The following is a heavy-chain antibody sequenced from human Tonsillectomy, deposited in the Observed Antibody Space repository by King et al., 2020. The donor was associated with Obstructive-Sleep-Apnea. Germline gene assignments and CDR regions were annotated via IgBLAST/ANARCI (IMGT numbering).Heavy chain of an antibody. D-gene: IGHD5-12*01. CDR1: GGSISSHH. CDR2: IYYSGST. CDR3: ARGRGYGYNY. Sequence: QLQESGPGLVKPSETLSLTCTVSGGSISSHHWSWVRQPPGKGLEWIGYIYYSGSTNYNPSLQSRVTMSVDTSKNQFSLKLSSVTAADTAVYYCARGRGYGYNYWGQGTLVIVSS. J-gene: IGHJ4*02. V-gene: IGHV4-59*11.